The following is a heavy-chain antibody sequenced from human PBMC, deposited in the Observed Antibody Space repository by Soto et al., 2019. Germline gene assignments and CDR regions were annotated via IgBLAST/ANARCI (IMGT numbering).Heavy chain of an antibody. J-gene: IGHJ4*02. D-gene: IGHD3-16*01. V-gene: IGHV3-66*01. CDR1: GFTVSSNY. Sequence: EVQLVASGGGLVQPGGSMRLSCAASGFTVSSNYMCWFRQAPGKGLVWVSVIYSGDSTYYADSVKGRLTISRDNSKITLDLQMNSLRAEATAVYYCARDGYDYVWGTPDYFDYWGQGTLVTVSS. CDR2: IYSGDST. CDR3: ARDGYDYVWGTPDYFDY.